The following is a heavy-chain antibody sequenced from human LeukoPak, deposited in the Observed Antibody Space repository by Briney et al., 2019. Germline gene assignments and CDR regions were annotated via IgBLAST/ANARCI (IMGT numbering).Heavy chain of an antibody. J-gene: IGHJ4*02. Sequence: GGSLRFSCAASGFTVSSNYMSWVRQAPGKGLEWVSVIYSGGSTYYADSVKGRFTISRDNSKNTLYLQMNSLRAEDTAVYYCAREAGGNWNRIDSWGQGTLVTVSS. V-gene: IGHV3-53*01. D-gene: IGHD1/OR15-1a*01. CDR3: AREAGGNWNRIDS. CDR2: IYSGGST. CDR1: GFTVSSNY.